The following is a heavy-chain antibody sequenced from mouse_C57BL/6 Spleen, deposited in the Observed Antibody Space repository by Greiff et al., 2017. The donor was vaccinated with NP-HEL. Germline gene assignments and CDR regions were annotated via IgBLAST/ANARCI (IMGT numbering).Heavy chain of an antibody. CDR1: GFSLTSYA. V-gene: IGHV2-9-1*01. J-gene: IGHJ4*01. D-gene: IGHD3-1*01. CDR2: IWTGGGP. CDR3: ARSRSGAMDY. Sequence: QVHVKQSGPGLVAPSQSLSITCTVSGFSLTSYAISWVRQPPGKGLEWLGVIWTGGGPNYNSALKSRLSLSKDNSKRQVFLKMNSLQPEDTARYYSARSRSGAMDYWGQGTSVTVSS.